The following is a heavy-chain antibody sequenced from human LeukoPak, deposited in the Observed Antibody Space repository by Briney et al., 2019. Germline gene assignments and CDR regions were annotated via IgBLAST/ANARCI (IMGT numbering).Heavy chain of an antibody. J-gene: IGHJ4*02. CDR2: IHYSGSI. D-gene: IGHD3-10*01. Sequence: SETLSLTCTVSGGSIRTDYWNWIRRPPGKGLEWIGYIHYSGSINYNPSLRSRLTISLDTSNNQFSLKLSSLTAADTALYYCARLEGNYWYFDSWGQGTLVTVSS. CDR1: GGSIRTDY. V-gene: IGHV4-59*01. CDR3: ARLEGNYWYFDS.